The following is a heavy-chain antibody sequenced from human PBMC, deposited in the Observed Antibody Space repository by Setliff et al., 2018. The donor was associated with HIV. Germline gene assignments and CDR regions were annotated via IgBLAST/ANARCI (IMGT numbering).Heavy chain of an antibody. CDR2: VYYSGST. CDR1: GVSTSSSSYY. D-gene: IGHD6-19*01. CDR3: VRQGAVTGHSFDP. J-gene: IGHJ5*02. Sequence: SETLSLTCTVSGVSTSSSSYYWGWIRQPPGKGLDWIGYVYYSGSTYYSPSLKSRLTISVDTSKNHFSLRLSSVTAADTAVYYCVRQGAVTGHSFDPWGPGALVTVSS. V-gene: IGHV4-39*01.